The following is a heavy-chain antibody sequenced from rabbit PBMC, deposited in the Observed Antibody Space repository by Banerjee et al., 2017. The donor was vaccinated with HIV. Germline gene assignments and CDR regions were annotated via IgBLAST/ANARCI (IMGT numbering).Heavy chain of an antibody. D-gene: IGHD4-1*01. CDR2: IYAGSSGST. Sequence: QEQLEESGGDLVKPEGSLTLTCTASGFSFSSSYWICWVRQAPGKGLEWIACIYAGSSGSTGYASWAKGRFTISKTSSTTVTLQMTSLTAADTATYFCARRGSDWGDDLWGQGTLVTVS. J-gene: IGHJ4*01. CDR1: GFSFSSSYW. CDR3: ARRGSDWGDDL. V-gene: IGHV1S45*01.